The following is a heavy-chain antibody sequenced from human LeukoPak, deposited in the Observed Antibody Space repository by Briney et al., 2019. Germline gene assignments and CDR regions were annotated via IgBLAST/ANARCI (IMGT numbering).Heavy chain of an antibody. J-gene: IGHJ4*02. CDR1: GGSISSGSYY. V-gene: IGHV4-61*02. D-gene: IGHD3-10*01. CDR3: ARVVFKRSYYHFDY. Sequence: SQTLSLTCTVSGGSISSGSYYWSWIRQPAGKGLEWIGRIYTSGSTNYNPSLKSRVTISVDTSKNQFSLKLSSVTAADTAVYYCARVVFKRSYYHFDYWGQGTLVTVSS. CDR2: IYTSGST.